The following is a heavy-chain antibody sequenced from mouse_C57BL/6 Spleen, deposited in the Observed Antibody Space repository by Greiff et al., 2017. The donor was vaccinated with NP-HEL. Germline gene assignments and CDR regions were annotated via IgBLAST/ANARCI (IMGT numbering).Heavy chain of an antibody. J-gene: IGHJ2*01. CDR1: GYTFTSYW. CDR2: IDPSDSYT. D-gene: IGHD1-1*01. Sequence: QVHVKQPGAELVMPGASVKLSCKASGYTFTSYWMHWVKQRPGQGLEWIGEIDPSDSYTNYNQKFKGKSTLTVDKSSSTAYMQLSSLTSEDSAVYYCARSNYYGSDYFDYWGQGTTLTVSS. CDR3: ARSNYYGSDYFDY. V-gene: IGHV1-69*01.